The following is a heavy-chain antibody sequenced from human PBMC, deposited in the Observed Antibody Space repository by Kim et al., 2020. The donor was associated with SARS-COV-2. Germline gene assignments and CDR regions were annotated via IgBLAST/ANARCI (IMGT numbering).Heavy chain of an antibody. J-gene: IGHJ4*02. CDR3: AKNFYRGSSGYEH. CDR1: GFTFDDYA. Sequence: GGSLRLSCAASGFTFDDYAMHWVRQAPGKGLEWVSGISWNSGSIGYADSVKGRFTISRDNAKNSLYLQMNSLRAEDTALYYCAKNFYRGSSGYEHWGQGTLVTVSS. D-gene: IGHD3-22*01. CDR2: ISWNSGSI. V-gene: IGHV3-9*01.